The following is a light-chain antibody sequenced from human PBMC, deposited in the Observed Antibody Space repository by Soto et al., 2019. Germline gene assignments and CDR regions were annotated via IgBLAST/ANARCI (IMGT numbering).Light chain of an antibody. CDR3: SSYTNTSTLV. J-gene: IGLJ3*02. CDR2: DVS. Sequence: QSALTQPASVSGSPGQSITISCTGTSSDVGAYNLVSWYQQHPGRAPKLFIFDVSDRPSGVSDRFSGSKSGNTASLTISGLQAEDEASYYCSSYTNTSTLVFGGVTKLTVL. CDR1: SSDVGAYNL. V-gene: IGLV2-14*02.